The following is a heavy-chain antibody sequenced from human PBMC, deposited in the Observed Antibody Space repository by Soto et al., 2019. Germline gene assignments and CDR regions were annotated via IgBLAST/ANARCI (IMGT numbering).Heavy chain of an antibody. D-gene: IGHD3-10*01. V-gene: IGHV4-34*01. Sequence: SETLSLTCAVYGGSFSGYYWSWIRQPPGKGLEWIGEINHSGSTNYNPSLKSRVTISVDTSKNQFSLKLSSVTAADTAVYYCARYGPNYYYYGMDVWGQGTTVTVSS. CDR3: ARYGPNYYYYGMDV. J-gene: IGHJ6*02. CDR1: GGSFSGYY. CDR2: INHSGST.